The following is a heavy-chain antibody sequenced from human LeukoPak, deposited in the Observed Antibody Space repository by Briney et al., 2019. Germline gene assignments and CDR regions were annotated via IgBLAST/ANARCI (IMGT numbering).Heavy chain of an antibody. CDR1: GGPFRGFF. J-gene: IGHJ5*02. Sequence: KASETLSLTCAVSGGPFRGFFWSWIRQAPGKGLEWIAEVSHGGTSNYNPSLKSRITIPVDTSKSQFSLKLTSATAADTAVYYCARGIFYGGRKQYIWFDLWAQGTLVTVSS. V-gene: IGHV4-34*01. D-gene: IGHD2/OR15-2a*01. CDR2: VSHGGTS. CDR3: ARGIFYGGRKQYIWFDL.